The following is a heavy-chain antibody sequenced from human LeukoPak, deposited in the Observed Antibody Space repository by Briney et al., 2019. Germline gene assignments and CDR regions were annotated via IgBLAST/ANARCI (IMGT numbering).Heavy chain of an antibody. CDR1: GFTVSSNY. J-gene: IGHJ4*02. D-gene: IGHD2-2*01. CDR2: IYSGGST. CDR3: ARHRGYCSSTSCYPYYFDY. V-gene: IGHV3-66*04. Sequence: GGSLRLSCAASGFTVSSNYMSWVRQAPGKGLEWVSIIYSGGSTYYADSVKGRFTISRDNSKNTLYLQMNSLRAEDTAVYYCARHRGYCSSTSCYPYYFDYWGQGTLVTVSS.